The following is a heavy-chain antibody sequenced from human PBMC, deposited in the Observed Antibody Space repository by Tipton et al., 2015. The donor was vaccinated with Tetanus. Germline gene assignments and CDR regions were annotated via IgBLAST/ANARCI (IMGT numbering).Heavy chain of an antibody. Sequence: TLSLTCAVSGGSISSSNWWSWVRQPPGKGLEWIGEIYHSGSTNYNPSLKSRVTISVDKSKNQFSLKLSSVTAADTAVYYCATRGGSYSRSDYWGQGTLVTVSS. V-gene: IGHV4-4*02. CDR2: IYHSGST. D-gene: IGHD1-26*01. J-gene: IGHJ4*02. CDR3: ATRGGSYSRSDY. CDR1: GGSISSSNW.